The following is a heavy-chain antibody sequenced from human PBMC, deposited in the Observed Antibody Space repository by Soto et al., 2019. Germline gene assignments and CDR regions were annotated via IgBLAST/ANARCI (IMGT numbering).Heavy chain of an antibody. J-gene: IGHJ5*02. CDR3: ARHAVTHNWFDP. D-gene: IGHD4-17*01. Sequence: QLQLQESGPGLVKPSETLSLTCTVSGGSISSSSYYWGWIRQPPGKGLEWIGSIYYSGSTYYNPSLKSRVTISVDTSKNQFSLKLSSVTAADTAVYYCARHAVTHNWFDPWGQGTLVTVSS. V-gene: IGHV4-39*01. CDR2: IYYSGST. CDR1: GGSISSSSYY.